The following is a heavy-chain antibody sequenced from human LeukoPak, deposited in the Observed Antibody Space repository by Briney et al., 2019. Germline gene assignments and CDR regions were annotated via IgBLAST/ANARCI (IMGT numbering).Heavy chain of an antibody. V-gene: IGHV1-18*04. CDR1: GYTFTGYY. D-gene: IGHD6-19*01. CDR3: ARVGQWLVPPFDY. Sequence: ASVKVSCKASGYTFTGYYMHWVRQAPGQGLEWMGWVSAYNGNTNYAQKLQGRVTMTTDTSTSTAYMELRSLRSDDTAVYYCARVGQWLVPPFDYWGQGTLVTVSS. CDR2: VSAYNGNT. J-gene: IGHJ4*02.